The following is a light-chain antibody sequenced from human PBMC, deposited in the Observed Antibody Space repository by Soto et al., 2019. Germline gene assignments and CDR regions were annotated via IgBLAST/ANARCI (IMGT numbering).Light chain of an antibody. CDR3: SSYAGSNLYV. V-gene: IGLV2-8*01. J-gene: IGLJ1*01. Sequence: QSVLTQPPSASGSPGQSVTISCTGTSSDVGGYNYVSWYQQHPGKAPKFMIYEVSKQPSGVPDRFSGSKSGNTASLTVSGLQAEDEADYYCSSYAGSNLYVFGTGTKVTVL. CDR2: EVS. CDR1: SSDVGGYNY.